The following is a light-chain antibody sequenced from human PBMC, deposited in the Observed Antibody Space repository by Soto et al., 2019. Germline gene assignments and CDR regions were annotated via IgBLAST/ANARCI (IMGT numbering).Light chain of an antibody. V-gene: IGLV2-14*01. CDR1: SSDVGGYNY. CDR2: DVS. Sequence: QSALTQPASVSGSPGQSITISCTGTSSDVGGYNYVYWYQQHPGTAPKLMIYDVSNRPSGVSNRFSGSKSGNTASLTISGLQAEAEADYYCSSYTSSSTVVFGGGTQVTVL. CDR3: SSYTSSSTVV. J-gene: IGLJ2*01.